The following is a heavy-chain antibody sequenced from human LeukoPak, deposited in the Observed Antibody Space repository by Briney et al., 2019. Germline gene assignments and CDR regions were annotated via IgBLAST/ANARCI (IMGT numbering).Heavy chain of an antibody. J-gene: IGHJ4*02. CDR1: GFTFSSYA. Sequence: GRSLRLSCAASGFTFSSYAMYWVRQSPGKGLEWVAVISYDGSNKYYADSVKGRFTISRDNSKNTLYLQMNSLRAEDTAMYYCARDARTVGITMIVVGFDYWGQGTLVTVSS. D-gene: IGHD3-22*01. V-gene: IGHV3-30*04. CDR2: ISYDGSNK. CDR3: ARDARTVGITMIVVGFDY.